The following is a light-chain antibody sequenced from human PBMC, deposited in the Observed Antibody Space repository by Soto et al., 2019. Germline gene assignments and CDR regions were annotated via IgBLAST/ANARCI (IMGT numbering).Light chain of an antibody. CDR1: QSGRSN. CDR2: DAS. J-gene: IGKJ1*01. V-gene: IGKV3-11*01. Sequence: EIVWTQSPATLSLSPGERATLSCRASQSGRSNLAWYQQKPGQAPRLLIYDASNRATGIPGRFSGSGSGTDFTLTISNLEPEDFAVYYCQQRSNWPWTFGHGDKVDIK. CDR3: QQRSNWPWT.